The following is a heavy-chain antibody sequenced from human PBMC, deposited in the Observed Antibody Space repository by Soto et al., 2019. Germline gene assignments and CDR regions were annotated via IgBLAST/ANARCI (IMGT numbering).Heavy chain of an antibody. V-gene: IGHV4-30-4*01. D-gene: IGHD6-6*01. CDR3: ARDRSNSPDFFDY. J-gene: IGHJ4*02. CDR1: GGSISSDDYY. CDR2: IYYSGRT. Sequence: QVQLQESGPGLVKPLQTLTLTCTVSGGSISSDDYYWSWIRQPPGQGLEWIGYIYYSGRTSYNPSLKSRVTISMDTSKNQFSLKLTSVSAADTAVYYCARDRSNSPDFFDYWGQGTLVTVSS.